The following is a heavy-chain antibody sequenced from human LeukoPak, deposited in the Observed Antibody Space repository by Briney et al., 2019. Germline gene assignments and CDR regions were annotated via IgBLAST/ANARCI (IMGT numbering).Heavy chain of an antibody. Sequence: SETLSLTCTVSGGSISSYYWSWIRQPPGKGLEWIGYIYYSGSTNYNPSLKSRVTISVDTSKNQFSLKLSSVTAADTAVYYCARAPYYYGSGSYYVDYYYYYMDVWGKGTTVTISS. D-gene: IGHD3-10*01. CDR3: ARAPYYYGSGSYYVDYYYYYMDV. V-gene: IGHV4-59*01. CDR1: GGSISSYY. CDR2: IYYSGST. J-gene: IGHJ6*03.